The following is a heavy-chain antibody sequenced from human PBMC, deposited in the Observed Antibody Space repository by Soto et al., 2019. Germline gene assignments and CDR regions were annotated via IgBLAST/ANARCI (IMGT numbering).Heavy chain of an antibody. CDR1: GGSISSGGYY. D-gene: IGHD5-12*01. Sequence: QVQLQESGPGLVKPSQTLSLTCTVSGGSISSGGYYWSWIRQHPGKGLEWIGYIYYSGSTYYNPSLKSRGTISVDTSKKQFSLKLSSVTAADTAVYYCAREEGGGYDHRWFDPWGQGTLVTVSS. J-gene: IGHJ5*02. V-gene: IGHV4-31*03. CDR2: IYYSGST. CDR3: AREEGGGYDHRWFDP.